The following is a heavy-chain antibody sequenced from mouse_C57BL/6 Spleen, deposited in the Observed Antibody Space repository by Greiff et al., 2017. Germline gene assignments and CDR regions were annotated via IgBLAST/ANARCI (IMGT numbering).Heavy chain of an antibody. J-gene: IGHJ1*03. D-gene: IGHD1-1*01. CDR1: GFTFSDAW. Sequence: EVMLVESGGGLVQPGGSMKLSCAASGFTFSDAWMDWVRQSPEKGLEWVAEIRNKANNHATYYAESVKGGFTISSDDSKSSVYLQMNSLRAEDTGMYYCTRGYGSSYHYWYFDVWGTGTTVTVSS. CDR3: TRGYGSSYHYWYFDV. V-gene: IGHV6-6*01. CDR2: IRNKANNHAT.